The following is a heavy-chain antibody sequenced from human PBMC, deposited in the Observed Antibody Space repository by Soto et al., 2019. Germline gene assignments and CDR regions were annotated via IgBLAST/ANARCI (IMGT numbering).Heavy chain of an antibody. Sequence: SVKVSCKASGGTFSSYAISWVRQAPGQGLEWMGGIIPILGTANYAQKFQGRVTITADESTSTAYMELSSLRSEDTAVYYCARGHYYDSSGYYYFFDYWGQGTLVTVSS. CDR2: IIPILGTA. CDR1: GGTFSSYA. CDR3: ARGHYYDSSGYYYFFDY. D-gene: IGHD3-22*01. V-gene: IGHV1-69*13. J-gene: IGHJ4*02.